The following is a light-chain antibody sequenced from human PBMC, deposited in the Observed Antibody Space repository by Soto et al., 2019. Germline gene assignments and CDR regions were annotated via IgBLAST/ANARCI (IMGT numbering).Light chain of an antibody. J-gene: IGKJ1*01. CDR1: QSVSSY. V-gene: IGKV3-11*01. CDR3: QHYKT. CDR2: GAS. Sequence: EIVLTQSPATLSLSPGERATLSCRASQSVSSYLAWYQQKPGQAPRLLIYGASSRATGIPDRFSGSGSGTDFTLTISRLEPEDFAVYYCQHYKTFGQGTKVEIK.